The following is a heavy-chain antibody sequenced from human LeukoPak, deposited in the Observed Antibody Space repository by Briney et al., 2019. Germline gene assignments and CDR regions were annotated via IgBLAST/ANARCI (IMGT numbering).Heavy chain of an antibody. D-gene: IGHD3-3*01. V-gene: IGHV3-30*02. CDR1: GFTFSSYG. CDR3: ARDYYDFWSGHNGDAFDI. J-gene: IGHJ3*02. Sequence: GGSLRLSCAASGFTFSSYGMHWVRQAPGKGLEWVAFIRYDGSNKYYADSVKGRFTISRDNSKNTLYLQMNSLRAEDTAVYYCARDYYDFWSGHNGDAFDIWGQGTMVTVSS. CDR2: IRYDGSNK.